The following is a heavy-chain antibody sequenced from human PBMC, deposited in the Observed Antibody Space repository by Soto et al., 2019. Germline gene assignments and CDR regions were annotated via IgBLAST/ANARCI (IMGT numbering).Heavy chain of an antibody. V-gene: IGHV4-39*01. D-gene: IGHD5-12*01. J-gene: IGHJ5*02. CDR2: FYDSGST. CDR1: GGSISARHTY. CDR3: ARAPGS. Sequence: QLQLQASGPGLLKPSETLSLTCTVSGGSISARHTYCGWIRQPPGKGLEWIGCFYDSGSTYDNPSLKGRVYVAVDSSKNQFSLTLASLTAADTAVYYRARAPGSWGQGTLVTVS.